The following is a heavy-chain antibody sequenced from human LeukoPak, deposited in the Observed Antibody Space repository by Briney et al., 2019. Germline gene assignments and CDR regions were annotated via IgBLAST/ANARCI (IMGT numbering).Heavy chain of an antibody. CDR1: GGSISSSSYY. Sequence: SETLSLTCTVSGGSISSSSYYWGWLRQPPGTGLEWIGSIYHSGSTNYNPSLKSRVTISVDTSKNQFSLKLSSVTAADTAVYYCARRYSSGFDAFDIWGQGTMVTVSS. CDR2: IYHSGST. V-gene: IGHV4-39*07. D-gene: IGHD6-19*01. J-gene: IGHJ3*02. CDR3: ARRYSSGFDAFDI.